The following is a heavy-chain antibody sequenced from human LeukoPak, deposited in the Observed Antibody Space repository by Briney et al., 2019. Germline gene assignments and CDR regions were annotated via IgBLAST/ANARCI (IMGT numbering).Heavy chain of an antibody. CDR3: ARSPGIWNEYGRLEY. V-gene: IGHV4-31*03. Sequence: SETLSLTCTVSGDSISSGGHYWNWIRQRPGKGLEWIGYIFYTGSTYYNPSLKSRVAISVDTSKNQFSLKLSSVTAADTAVYYRARSPGIWNEYGRLEYWGQGALVTVSS. J-gene: IGHJ4*02. D-gene: IGHD1-1*01. CDR2: IFYTGST. CDR1: GDSISSGGHY.